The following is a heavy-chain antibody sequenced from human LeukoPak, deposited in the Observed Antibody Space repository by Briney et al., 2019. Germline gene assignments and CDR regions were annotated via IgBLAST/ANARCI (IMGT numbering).Heavy chain of an antibody. D-gene: IGHD6-19*01. Sequence: GGSLRLSCAASGLTFSSYAMSWVRQAPGKGLEWVSAISGSGGSTYYADSVKGRFTISRDNSKNTLYLQMNSLRAEDTAVYYCAKGSRQWLVGNWFDPWGQGTLVTVSS. CDR2: ISGSGGST. J-gene: IGHJ5*02. CDR1: GLTFSSYA. V-gene: IGHV3-23*01. CDR3: AKGSRQWLVGNWFDP.